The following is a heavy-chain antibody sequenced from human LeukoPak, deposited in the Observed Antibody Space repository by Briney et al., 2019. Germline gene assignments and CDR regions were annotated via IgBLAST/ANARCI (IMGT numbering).Heavy chain of an antibody. CDR3: ARDGDTMCSSTSCLDDAFDI. D-gene: IGHD2-2*01. Sequence: ASVKVSCKASGYTFTSYGISWVRQAPGQGLEWMGWISAYNGNTNYAQKLQGRVTMTTDTSTSTAYMELRSLRSDDTAVYYCARDGDTMCSSTSCLDDAFDIWGQGTMVTVSS. CDR2: ISAYNGNT. V-gene: IGHV1-18*01. J-gene: IGHJ3*02. CDR1: GYTFTSYG.